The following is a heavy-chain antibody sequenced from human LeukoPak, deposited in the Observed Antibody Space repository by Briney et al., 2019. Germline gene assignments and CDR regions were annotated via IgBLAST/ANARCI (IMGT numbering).Heavy chain of an antibody. Sequence: ASVKVSCKVSGYTLTELSMHWVRQAPGKGLEWMGGSDPEDGETIYAQKFQGRVTMTEDTSTDTAYMELSSLRSEDTAVYYCATGPFYCSSTSCYQNLDYWGQGTLVTVSS. CDR1: GYTLTELS. CDR3: ATGPFYCSSTSCYQNLDY. CDR2: SDPEDGET. J-gene: IGHJ4*02. V-gene: IGHV1-24*01. D-gene: IGHD2-2*01.